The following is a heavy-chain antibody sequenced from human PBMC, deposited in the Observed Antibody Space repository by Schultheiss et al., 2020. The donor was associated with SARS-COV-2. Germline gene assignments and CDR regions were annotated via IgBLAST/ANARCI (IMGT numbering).Heavy chain of an antibody. Sequence: GGSLRLSCAASGFTFSSYEMNWVRQAPGKGLEWVSYISSSGSTIYYADSVKGRFTISRDNAKNSLYLQMNSLRAEDTAVYYCARQGGYYYYYGMDVWGQGTTVTVA. D-gene: IGHD3-16*01. V-gene: IGHV3-48*03. CDR1: GFTFSSYE. CDR2: ISSSGSTI. CDR3: ARQGGYYYYYGMDV. J-gene: IGHJ6*02.